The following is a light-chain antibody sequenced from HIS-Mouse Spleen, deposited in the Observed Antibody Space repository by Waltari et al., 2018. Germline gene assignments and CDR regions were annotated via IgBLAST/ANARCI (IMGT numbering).Light chain of an antibody. CDR3: YSAADNNLV. CDR2: KDS. J-gene: IGLJ3*02. V-gene: IGLV3-27*01. CDR1: VLAKHY. Sequence: SYELTQPSSVSVSPGQTARITCPGDVLAKHYARWFPQKPGPAPVLVIYKDSERPSGIPERFSGSSSGTTVTLTISGAQVEDEADYYCYSAADNNLVFGGGTKLTVL.